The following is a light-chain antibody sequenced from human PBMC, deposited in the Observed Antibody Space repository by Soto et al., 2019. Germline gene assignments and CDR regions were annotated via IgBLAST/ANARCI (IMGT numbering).Light chain of an antibody. V-gene: IGKV1-39*01. Sequence: DIQMTQSPSSLSASVGDRVTITCRASESISSYLNWYQQKPGKAPKLLIYDASSLQSGVPSRFSGRRSGTDFTLTVSSLQPEDFAIYFCQQSYSTPWKFGHGTKVEIK. CDR1: ESISSY. CDR2: DAS. J-gene: IGKJ1*01. CDR3: QQSYSTPWK.